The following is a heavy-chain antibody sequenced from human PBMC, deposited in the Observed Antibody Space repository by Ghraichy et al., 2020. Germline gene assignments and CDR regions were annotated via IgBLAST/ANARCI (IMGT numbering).Heavy chain of an antibody. CDR1: GFSFRSDD. CDR2: ISDDGRHQ. Sequence: GESLNISCGASGFSFRSDDMHWVRQAPGKGLEWVTLISDDGRHQFYADSVKGRFTVSRDNSQNMLYLEMNGLRTEDTGLYHCAKLNDYVSTFDVWGQGTMVTDS. V-gene: IGHV3-30*18. D-gene: IGHD4-17*01. CDR3: AKLNDYVSTFDV. J-gene: IGHJ3*01.